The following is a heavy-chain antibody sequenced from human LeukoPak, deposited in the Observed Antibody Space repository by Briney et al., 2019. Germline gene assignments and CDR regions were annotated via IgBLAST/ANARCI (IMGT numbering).Heavy chain of an antibody. D-gene: IGHD1-26*01. Sequence: SETLSLTCTVSGGSISSYYWSWIRQPPGKGLEWIGYIYTSGSTNYNPSLKSRVTTSVDTSKNQFSLKLSSVTAADTAVYYCAGGATPGAFDIWGQGTMVTVSS. CDR1: GGSISSYY. V-gene: IGHV4-4*08. J-gene: IGHJ3*02. CDR2: IYTSGST. CDR3: AGGATPGAFDI.